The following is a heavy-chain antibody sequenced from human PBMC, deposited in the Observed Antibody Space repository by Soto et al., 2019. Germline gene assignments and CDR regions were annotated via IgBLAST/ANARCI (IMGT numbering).Heavy chain of an antibody. J-gene: IGHJ5*02. CDR1: GGSISSSSYY. D-gene: IGHD6-13*01. CDR2: IYYSGST. V-gene: IGHV4-39*01. Sequence: PSETLSLTCTVSGGSISSSSYYWGWIRQPPGKGLEWIGSIYYSGSTYYNPSLKSRVTISVDTSKNQFSLKLSSVTAADTAVYYWASIAAPSLDWFDPWGQGTLVTVSS. CDR3: ASIAAPSLDWFDP.